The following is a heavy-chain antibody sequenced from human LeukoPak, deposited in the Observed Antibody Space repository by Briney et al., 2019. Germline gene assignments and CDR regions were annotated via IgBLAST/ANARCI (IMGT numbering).Heavy chain of an antibody. CDR1: GYTLTELS. Sequence: ASVKVSCKVSGYTLTELSMHWVRQAPGKGLEWMGGFDPEDGETIYAQKFQGRVTMTEDTSTDTAYMELSSLRSEDTAVYYCATSLEMNYDILTGYHARNFDYWGQGTLVTVSS. D-gene: IGHD3-9*01. CDR3: ATSLEMNYDILTGYHARNFDY. V-gene: IGHV1-24*01. CDR2: FDPEDGET. J-gene: IGHJ4*02.